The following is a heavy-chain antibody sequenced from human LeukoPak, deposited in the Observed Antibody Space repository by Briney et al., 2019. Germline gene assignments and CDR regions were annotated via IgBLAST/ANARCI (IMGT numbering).Heavy chain of an antibody. D-gene: IGHD5/OR15-5a*01. Sequence: SETLSLTCTVYGGSISSYYWSWIRQPPGKGLEWIGYIYYSGSTNYNPSLKSRVTISVDTSKNQFSLKLSSVTAADTAVYYCARHVSGSSYGMDVWGQGTTVTVSS. CDR3: ARHVSGSSYGMDV. CDR2: IYYSGST. V-gene: IGHV4-59*08. J-gene: IGHJ6*02. CDR1: GGSISSYY.